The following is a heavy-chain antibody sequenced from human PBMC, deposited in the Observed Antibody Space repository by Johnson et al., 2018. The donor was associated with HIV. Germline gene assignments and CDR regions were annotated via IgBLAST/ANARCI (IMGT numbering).Heavy chain of an antibody. J-gene: IGHJ3*02. Sequence: QVQLVESGGGVVQPGRSLRLSCAASGFTFSSYAMHWVRQAPGKGLEWVAVISYDGSKKNYADSVKGRFSISRDNSKNTVYLQMNSLRAEDTAVYYCARDRSTPQPYYYDSSGYRGYSAFDIWGQGTMVTVSS. CDR2: ISYDGSKK. V-gene: IGHV3-30-3*01. D-gene: IGHD3-22*01. CDR3: ARDRSTPQPYYYDSSGYRGYSAFDI. CDR1: GFTFSSYA.